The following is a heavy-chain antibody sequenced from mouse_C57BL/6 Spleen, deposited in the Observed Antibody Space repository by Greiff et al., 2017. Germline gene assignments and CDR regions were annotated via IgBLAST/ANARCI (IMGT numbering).Heavy chain of an antibody. D-gene: IGHD2-10*02. CDR3: ASPYEGFAY. CDR1: GYTFTSSG. V-gene: IGHV1-81*01. J-gene: IGHJ3*01. CDR2: IYPRSGNT. Sequence: QVQLQQSGAELARPGASVKLSCKASGYTFTSSGISWVKQRTGQGLEWIGEIYPRSGNTYYNEKFKGKATLTADKSSSTAYMELRSLTSEDSAVYFCASPYEGFAYWGQGTLVTVSA.